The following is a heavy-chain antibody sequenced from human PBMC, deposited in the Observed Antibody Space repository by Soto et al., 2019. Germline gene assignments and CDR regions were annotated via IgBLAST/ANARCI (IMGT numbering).Heavy chain of an antibody. D-gene: IGHD4-17*01. CDR2: INPNTGGT. Sequence: QVQLVQSGAEVKKPGASVRVSCKASGYTFTGNYIHWVRQAPGQGLEWMGWINPNTGGTHYAQNFQSRVTMTRDTSITTSYMELSRLRSDDTAVYYCARDNVDYDNAEYFQHWGQGTLVTVSS. J-gene: IGHJ1*01. CDR3: ARDNVDYDNAEYFQH. CDR1: GYTFTGNY. V-gene: IGHV1-2*02.